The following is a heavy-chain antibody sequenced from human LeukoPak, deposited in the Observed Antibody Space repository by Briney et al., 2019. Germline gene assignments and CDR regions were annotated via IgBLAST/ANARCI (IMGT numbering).Heavy chain of an antibody. J-gene: IGHJ4*02. D-gene: IGHD5-24*01. CDR1: VGSIGTHY. V-gene: IGHV4-4*08. CDR2: ISNSGTT. Sequence: PSETLSLTCTVSVGSIGTHYCSWIRQPPGKGLEWIGYISNSGTTNYNPSLKSRLDMSVDTSKNQFSLKLSSVTAADTAVYYCARDYEMAAILPSDYWGQGTLVTVSS. CDR3: ARDYEMAAILPSDY.